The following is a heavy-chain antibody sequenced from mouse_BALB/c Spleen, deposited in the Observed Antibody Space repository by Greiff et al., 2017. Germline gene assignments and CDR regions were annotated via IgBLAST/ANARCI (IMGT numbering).Heavy chain of an antibody. CDR1: GFTLTGYG. CDR3: AGYEEAMDY. CDR2: IWGDGST. D-gene: IGHD2-3*01. V-gene: IGHV2-6-7*01. J-gene: IGHJ4*01. Sequence: QVQLKQSGPGLVAPSQSLSITCTASGFTLTGYGVTWVRQPPGKGLEWLGMIWGDGSTDYNSALKSRLSISKDNSKSQVFLKMNSLQTDDTARYYCAGYEEAMDYWGQGTSVTVSS.